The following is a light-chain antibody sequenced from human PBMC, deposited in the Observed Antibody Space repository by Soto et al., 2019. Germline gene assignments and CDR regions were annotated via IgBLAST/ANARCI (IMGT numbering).Light chain of an antibody. V-gene: IGKV1-39*01. Sequence: DIQMTQSPSSLSASVGGRVSITGRTSQGINDYLNWYQMKPGEAPKLLIYAASALQSGIPSRFSGSASGTEFTLTITSLQPEDFATYYCLQDYNYPRTFGQGTKVDIK. J-gene: IGKJ1*01. CDR2: AAS. CDR1: QGINDY. CDR3: LQDYNYPRT.